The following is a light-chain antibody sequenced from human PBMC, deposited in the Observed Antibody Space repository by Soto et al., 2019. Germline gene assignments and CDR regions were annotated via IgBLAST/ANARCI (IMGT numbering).Light chain of an antibody. J-gene: IGKJ4*01. Sequence: DIQMTQSPPSLSVSVGDRVTITCRASQSIIYLKWYQQKLGEAPKLLIYAASNLHSGVPSRFSGGGSGTDFTFTISSLQPEDFATYYCQQSEYAPLTFGGGTKVDIK. V-gene: IGKV1-39*01. CDR3: QQSEYAPLT. CDR1: QSIIY. CDR2: AAS.